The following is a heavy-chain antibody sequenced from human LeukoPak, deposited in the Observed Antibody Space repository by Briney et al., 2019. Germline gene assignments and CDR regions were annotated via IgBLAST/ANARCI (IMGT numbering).Heavy chain of an antibody. D-gene: IGHD3-22*01. J-gene: IGHJ4*02. V-gene: IGHV3-33*01. CDR3: ARAKNYYDGSGLFHY. CDR2: IWYDESNK. CDR1: GFTFSSYG. Sequence: GGSLRLSCAASGFTFSSYGMHWVRQAPGKGLEWVAIIWYDESNKYYVDSVKGRFTISRDNSKNTLYLQMNSLRAEDMAMYYCARAKNYYDGSGLFHYWGQGTLVTVSS.